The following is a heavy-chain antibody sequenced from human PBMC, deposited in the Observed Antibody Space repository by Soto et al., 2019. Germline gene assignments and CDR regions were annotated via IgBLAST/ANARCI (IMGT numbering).Heavy chain of an antibody. CDR2: ISATGGST. V-gene: IGHV3-23*01. Sequence: GGSLRLSCAASGFTFNNYAMNLVRQAPGKGLEWVATISATGGSTYYADSVKGRFTISRDNSKNTLYLQMNGLRVEDTAVYYCAKDRLAGNFDYWGQGTQVTVYS. CDR1: GFTFNNYA. CDR3: AKDRLAGNFDY. J-gene: IGHJ4*02.